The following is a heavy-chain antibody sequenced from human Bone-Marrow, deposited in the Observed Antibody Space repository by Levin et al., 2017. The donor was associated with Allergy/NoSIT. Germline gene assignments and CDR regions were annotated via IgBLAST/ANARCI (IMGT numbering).Heavy chain of an antibody. CDR3: TRLRDGYTYYFDY. V-gene: IGHV3-73*01. D-gene: IGHD5-24*01. CDR1: GFTFSGSA. Sequence: PGGSLRLSCAASGFTFSGSAVHWVRQPSGKGLEWVGRIKSKTNNYATAYAASVKGRFTISRDDSKNTAYLQMNSLEADDTAVYYCTRLRDGYTYYFDYWGQGTLVSVSS. J-gene: IGHJ4*02. CDR2: IKSKTNNYAT.